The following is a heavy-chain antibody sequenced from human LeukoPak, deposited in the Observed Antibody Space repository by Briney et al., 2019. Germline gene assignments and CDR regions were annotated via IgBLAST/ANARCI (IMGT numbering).Heavy chain of an antibody. Sequence: ASVKLSCKASGYSFTHHNVHWVRQAPGQALEWMGCIKPNNGDTKFSQKFQDRVTFTSDTSSDTAYMEMSGLTSDDTAIYYCARVLSAVTSTFDYWGQGTLVTVSS. J-gene: IGHJ4*02. V-gene: IGHV1-2*02. CDR2: IKPNNGDT. CDR3: ARVLSAVTSTFDY. CDR1: GYSFTHHN. D-gene: IGHD4-17*01.